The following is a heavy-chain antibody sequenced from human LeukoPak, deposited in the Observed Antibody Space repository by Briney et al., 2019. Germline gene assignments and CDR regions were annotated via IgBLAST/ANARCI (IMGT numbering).Heavy chain of an antibody. CDR2: ISGSGGST. J-gene: IGHJ6*02. Sequence: GGSLRLSCVASGFTFNNYAMSWVRQAPGKGLEWVSAISGSGGSTYYADSVKGRFTISRDNSKNTLYLQMNSLRAEDTAVYYCARERRPGIAAAGVYGMDVWGQGTTVTVSS. V-gene: IGHV3-23*01. CDR1: GFTFNNYA. D-gene: IGHD6-13*01. CDR3: ARERRPGIAAAGVYGMDV.